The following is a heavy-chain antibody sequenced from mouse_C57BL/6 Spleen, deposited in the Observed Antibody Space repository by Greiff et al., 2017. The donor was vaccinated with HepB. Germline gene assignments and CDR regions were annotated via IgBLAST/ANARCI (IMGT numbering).Heavy chain of an antibody. V-gene: IGHV1-64*01. Sequence: QVQLQQPGAELVKPGASVKLSCKASGYTFTSYWMHWVKQRPGQGLEWIGMIHPNSGSTNYNEKFKSKATLTVDKSSSTAFMQLSSLTSEDSAVYYCARSGYYGFDYWGQGTTLTVSS. J-gene: IGHJ2*01. D-gene: IGHD2-3*01. CDR1: GYTFTSYW. CDR2: IHPNSGST. CDR3: ARSGYYGFDY.